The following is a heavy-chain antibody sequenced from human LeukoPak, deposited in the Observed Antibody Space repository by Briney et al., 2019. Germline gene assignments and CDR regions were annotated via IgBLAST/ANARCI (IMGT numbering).Heavy chain of an antibody. CDR1: GGSISSDNW. CDR3: TREPPRHYSGWSS. Sequence: SETLSLTCAVSGGSISSDNWWSWVRQPPGKGLEWIGEISHSGRTNYSPSLKSRVTMSVDKSKNQFSLKLSSVTVADTAVYYCTREPPRHYSGWSSWGQGTLVTVSS. D-gene: IGHD6-19*01. J-gene: IGHJ5*02. CDR2: ISHSGRT. V-gene: IGHV4-4*02.